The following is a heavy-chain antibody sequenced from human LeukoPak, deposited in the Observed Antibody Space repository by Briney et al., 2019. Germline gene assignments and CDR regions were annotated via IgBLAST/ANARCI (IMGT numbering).Heavy chain of an antibody. CDR3: AKHRLAVAGKTYNDY. V-gene: IGHV3-23*01. Sequence: PGGSLRLSCAASGFTFSSYAMSWVRQAPGKGLEWVSAISGSGGSTYYADSVKGRFTIPRDNSKNTLYLQMNSLRAEDTAVYYCAKHRLAVAGKTYNDYWGQGTLVTVSS. CDR1: GFTFSSYA. CDR2: ISGSGGST. J-gene: IGHJ4*02. D-gene: IGHD6-19*01.